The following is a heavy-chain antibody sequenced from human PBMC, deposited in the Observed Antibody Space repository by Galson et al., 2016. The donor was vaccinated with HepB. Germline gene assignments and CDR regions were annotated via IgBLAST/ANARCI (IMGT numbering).Heavy chain of an antibody. CDR1: GFTVSSNY. Sequence: SLRLSCAASGFTVSSNYMSWVRQAPGKGLEWVSVIYSGGSTYYADSVEGRFIISRDNSKNTVYLQMNSLRAEDTAVYYCATGTYTSLSPLHYYAMDVWGQGTTVTVSS. V-gene: IGHV3-66*01. D-gene: IGHD1-14*01. CDR3: ATGTYTSLSPLHYYAMDV. CDR2: IYSGGST. J-gene: IGHJ6*02.